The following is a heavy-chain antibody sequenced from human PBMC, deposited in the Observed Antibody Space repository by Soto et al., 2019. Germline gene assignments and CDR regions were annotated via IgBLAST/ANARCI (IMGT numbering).Heavy chain of an antibody. J-gene: IGHJ4*02. CDR2: IYHSGST. D-gene: IGHD3-9*01. CDR3: ARHYDLLTGYYTPFDY. CDR1: GGYIRSSNW. Sequence: PSETQSLTSAVSGGYIRSSNWWSWVRQPPGKGLEWIGEIYHSGSTNYNPSLKSRVTISVDTSKNQFSLKLSSVTAADTAVYYCARHYDLLTGYYTPFDYWGQGTLVTVSS. V-gene: IGHV4-4*02.